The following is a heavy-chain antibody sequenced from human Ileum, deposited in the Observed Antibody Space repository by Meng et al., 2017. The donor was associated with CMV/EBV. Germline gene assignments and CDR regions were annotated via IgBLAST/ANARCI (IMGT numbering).Heavy chain of an antibody. D-gene: IGHD3-22*01. J-gene: IGHJ5*02. V-gene: IGHV1-2*02. Sequence: ASAKVSCKASGDKFIGSFIHWRRQAPGQGPEWLGWINPNSGVPKYARRFQGRVTMTRDTSASTTYMELSDLTSNDTAAYYCAKSGFADGRWLDPWGQGTLVTVSS. CDR1: GDKFIGSF. CDR2: INPNSGVP. CDR3: AKSGFADGRWLDP.